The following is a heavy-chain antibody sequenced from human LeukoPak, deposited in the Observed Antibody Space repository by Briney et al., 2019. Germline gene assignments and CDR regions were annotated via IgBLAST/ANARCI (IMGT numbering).Heavy chain of an antibody. Sequence: SETLSLTCSVSDDSITMYYWTWIRQPPGKGLEGIGYVDHTGSTNFNPSLNGRVSISRDTTKNLFSLRLSALTAADTAVYFCARGRVSSSTWYSTYYYYFYMDVWGKGTTVTVSS. CDR3: ARGRVSSSTWYSTYYYYFYMDV. J-gene: IGHJ6*03. D-gene: IGHD1-1*01. CDR1: DDSITMYY. CDR2: VDHTGST. V-gene: IGHV4-59*13.